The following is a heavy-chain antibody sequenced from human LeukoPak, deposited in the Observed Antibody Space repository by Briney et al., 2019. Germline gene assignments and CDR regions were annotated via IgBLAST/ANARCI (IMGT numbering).Heavy chain of an antibody. V-gene: IGHV3-7*01. D-gene: IGHD1-7*01. CDR1: GFTFSSYW. Sequence: GGSLRLSCAASGFTFSSYWMSWVRQAPGKGLEWVANIKQDGSEKYYVDSVKGRFTISRGNAKNSLYLQMNSLRAEDTAVYYCARDHWNYVGVFDYWGQGTLVTVSS. CDR3: ARDHWNYVGVFDY. CDR2: IKQDGSEK. J-gene: IGHJ4*02.